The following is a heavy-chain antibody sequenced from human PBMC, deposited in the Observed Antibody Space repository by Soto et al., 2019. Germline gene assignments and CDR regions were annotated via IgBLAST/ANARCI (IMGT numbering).Heavy chain of an antibody. J-gene: IGHJ5*01. Sequence: ASVKVSCKASGYTFTSYGISWVRQAPGQGLEWMGWISTYNGNTKYAQKLQGRVTMTTDTSTSTAYMELRSLRSDDTAVFYCAREYSSGWYMDPIRFDFWGQGTLVTVSS. CDR3: AREYSSGWYMDPIRFDF. V-gene: IGHV1-18*01. D-gene: IGHD6-19*01. CDR2: ISTYNGNT. CDR1: GYTFTSYG.